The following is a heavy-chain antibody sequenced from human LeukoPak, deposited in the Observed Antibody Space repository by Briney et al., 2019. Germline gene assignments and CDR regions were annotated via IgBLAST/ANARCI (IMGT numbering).Heavy chain of an antibody. V-gene: IGHV1-69*05. J-gene: IGHJ4*02. Sequence: GASVKVSCKASGGTFSSYAISWVRQAPGQGLEWMGGIIPIFGTANYAQKFQGRVTITTDESTSTASMELSSLRSEDTAVYYCARGPHYYDSSGYWNYWGQGTLVTVSS. CDR3: ARGPHYYDSSGYWNY. D-gene: IGHD3-22*01. CDR2: IIPIFGTA. CDR1: GGTFSSYA.